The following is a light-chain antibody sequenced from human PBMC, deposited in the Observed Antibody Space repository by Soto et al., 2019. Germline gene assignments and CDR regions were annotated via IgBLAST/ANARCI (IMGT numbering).Light chain of an antibody. V-gene: IGLV1-47*01. Sequence: QLVLTQPPSASGTPGQRVTIFCSGSSSNIGSNYVYWYQQLPGTAPKLLIYRNNQRPSGVPDRFSGSKSGTSASLAISGLRSEDEADYYCAAWDDSLSGVVFGGGTQLTVL. CDR3: AAWDDSLSGVV. CDR2: RNN. J-gene: IGLJ2*01. CDR1: SSNIGSNY.